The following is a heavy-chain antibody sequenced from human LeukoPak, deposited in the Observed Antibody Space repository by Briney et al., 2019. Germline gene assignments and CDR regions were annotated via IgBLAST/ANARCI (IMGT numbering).Heavy chain of an antibody. Sequence: GGSLRLSCAASGFTFSSYSMNWVRQAPGKGLEWVSSISSSSSYIYYADSVKGRFTISRDNAKNSLYLRMNSLRAEDTAVYYCARDRGKGVDYWGQGTLVTVSS. CDR2: ISSSSSYI. V-gene: IGHV3-21*01. D-gene: IGHD3-16*01. CDR1: GFTFSSYS. J-gene: IGHJ4*02. CDR3: ARDRGKGVDY.